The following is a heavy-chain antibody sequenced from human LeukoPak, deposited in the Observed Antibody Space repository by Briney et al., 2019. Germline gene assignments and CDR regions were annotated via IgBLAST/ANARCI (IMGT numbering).Heavy chain of an antibody. D-gene: IGHD6-13*01. Sequence: GGSLRLSCAASGFTFSTYAMTWVRQAPGKGLEWVSAISGGGGSTYYADSVKGRFTISRDNSKNTLYLQMNSLRAEDTAVYYCAKIQAYKTSSWPQDFDYWGQGTLVTVSS. CDR3: AKIQAYKTSSWPQDFDY. V-gene: IGHV3-23*01. CDR1: GFTFSTYA. CDR2: ISGGGGST. J-gene: IGHJ4*02.